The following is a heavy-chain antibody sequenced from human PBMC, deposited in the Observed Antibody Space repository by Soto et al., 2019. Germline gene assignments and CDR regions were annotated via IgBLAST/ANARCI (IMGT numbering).Heavy chain of an antibody. V-gene: IGHV3-74*01. CDR3: AKGYYYDSGDYFDY. CDR1: GFSFSSYW. D-gene: IGHD3-22*01. J-gene: IGHJ4*02. CDR2: INGDGDYT. Sequence: GGSLRLSCAASGFSFSSYWMHWLRQVPGKGLVWVPRINGDGDYTNYADSVKGRYTISRDNAKNTLYLQMNSLRAEDTALYYCAKGYYYDSGDYFDYWGQGT.